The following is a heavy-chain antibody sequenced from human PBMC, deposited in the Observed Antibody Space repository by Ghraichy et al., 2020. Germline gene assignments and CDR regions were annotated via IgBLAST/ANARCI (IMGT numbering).Heavy chain of an antibody. CDR2: INHSGST. Sequence: SETLSLTAQKIGGAHVGTPVTSSCHPSGMRLEWIGEINHSGSTNYNPSLKSRVTISVDTSKNQFSLKLSSVTAADTAVYYCARAPGQRYSYGLVDYWGQGFLVTASS. CDR3: ARAPGQRYSYGLVDY. V-gene: IGHV4-34*01. D-gene: IGHD5-18*01. J-gene: IGHJ4*02. CDR1: GGAHVGTP.